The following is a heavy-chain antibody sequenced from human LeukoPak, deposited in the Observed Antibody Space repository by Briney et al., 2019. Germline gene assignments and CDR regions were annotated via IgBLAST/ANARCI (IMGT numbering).Heavy chain of an antibody. CDR3: AKASPAARRIKPVDY. CDR1: GFTFSSYW. J-gene: IGHJ4*02. V-gene: IGHV3-74*01. Sequence: GGSLRLSCVASGFTFSSYWMHWVRQAPGKGLVWVSRINSDGSTTTYADSVRGRFTISRDNAKHTLYLQMNSLRAEDTAVYYCAKASPAARRIKPVDYWGQGTLVTVSS. D-gene: IGHD6-6*01. CDR2: INSDGSTT.